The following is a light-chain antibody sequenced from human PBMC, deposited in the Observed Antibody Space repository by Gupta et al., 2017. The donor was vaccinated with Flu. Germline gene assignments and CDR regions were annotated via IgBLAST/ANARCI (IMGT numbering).Light chain of an antibody. CDR2: EVS. CDR1: SSDIGTYNR. Sequence: GQSVTISCTGTSSDIGTYNRVSWYQQPPGTAPKLMIYEVSNRPSGVPDRFSASKSGNTASLTISWLQGEDEAYYYCSSYTSSYTYVFGTGTKVTVL. CDR3: SSYTSSYTYV. J-gene: IGLJ1*01. V-gene: IGLV2-18*02.